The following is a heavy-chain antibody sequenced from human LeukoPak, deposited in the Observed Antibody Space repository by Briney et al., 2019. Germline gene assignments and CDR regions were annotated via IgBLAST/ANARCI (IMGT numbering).Heavy chain of an antibody. CDR1: GFTFSSYS. CDR2: ISSSSSYI. J-gene: IGHJ4*02. CDR3: AREGYDILTGYSSFDY. V-gene: IGHV3-21*01. D-gene: IGHD3-9*01. Sequence: GGSLRLSRAASGFTFSSYSMNWVRQAPGKGLEWVSSISSSSSYIYYADSVKGRFTISRDNAKNSLYLQMNSLRAEDTAVYFCAREGYDILTGYSSFDYWGQGALVTVSS.